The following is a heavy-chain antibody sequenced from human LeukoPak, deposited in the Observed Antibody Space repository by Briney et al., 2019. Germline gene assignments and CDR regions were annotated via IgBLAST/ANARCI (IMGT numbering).Heavy chain of an antibody. CDR1: GFTFSSYA. J-gene: IGHJ4*02. Sequence: GGSLRLSCAASGFTFSSYAMHWVRQAPGKGLEWVTFIWYDGSNKYYADSVKGRFTISRDNSKNTLYLQMNSLRAEDTAVYYCAKAGSSGWSYYFDYWGQGTLVTVSS. CDR2: IWYDGSNK. D-gene: IGHD6-19*01. CDR3: AKAGSSGWSYYFDY. V-gene: IGHV3-30*02.